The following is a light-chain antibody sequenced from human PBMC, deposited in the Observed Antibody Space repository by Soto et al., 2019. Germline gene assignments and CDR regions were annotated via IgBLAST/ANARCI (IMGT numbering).Light chain of an antibody. CDR3: QQRSNWPPEWT. Sequence: EVVLTQSPVTLSLSPGQRATLSCRASQSISSNLAWYQQKPGQAPRLLISDASNRATGIPARFSGSGSGTDFTLTISSPEPEDFGVNYCQQRSNWPPEWTFGQGTKVEIK. CDR2: DAS. CDR1: QSISSN. J-gene: IGKJ1*01. V-gene: IGKV3-11*01.